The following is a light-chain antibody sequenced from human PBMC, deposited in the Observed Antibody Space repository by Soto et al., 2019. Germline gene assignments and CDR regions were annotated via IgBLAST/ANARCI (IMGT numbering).Light chain of an antibody. CDR2: EVS. Sequence: QSALTQPASVSGSPGQSITISCTGTSSDVGGYKYVSWYQQHPGKAPKLMIYEVSNRPSGVSNRYSGSKSGNTASLTISGHQAEDEADYYCSSYTSSSTSFGTGTKLTVL. J-gene: IGLJ1*01. CDR3: SSYTSSSTS. CDR1: SSDVGGYKY. V-gene: IGLV2-14*01.